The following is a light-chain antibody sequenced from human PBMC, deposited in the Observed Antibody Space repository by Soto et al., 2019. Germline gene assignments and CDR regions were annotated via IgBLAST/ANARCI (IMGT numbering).Light chain of an antibody. V-gene: IGLV2-11*01. Sequence: QSALTQPRSVSGSPGHSVTISCTGTSSDVGAYNYVSWYQQHPGKAPKLIICDVNKRPSGVPDRFSGSKSGNTASLTISGLQAEDEGDYFCCSYEGTYSFRVFGGGTKLTVL. J-gene: IGLJ2*01. CDR1: SSDVGAYNY. CDR3: CSYEGTYSFRV. CDR2: DVN.